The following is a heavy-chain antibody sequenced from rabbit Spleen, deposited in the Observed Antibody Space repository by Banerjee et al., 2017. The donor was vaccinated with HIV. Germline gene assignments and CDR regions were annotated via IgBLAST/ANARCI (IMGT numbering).Heavy chain of an antibody. D-gene: IGHD2-1*01. Sequence: HLKESGGGLVQPGGSLKLSCTASGFTLSSYYMNWVRQAPGKGLEWIGYIDPIFGSTYYASWVNGRFTISSQNAQNTLYLQLNSLTATDTATYFCVRRGDRYDDYGGSFDLWGPGTLVTVS. CDR2: IDPIFGST. CDR1: GFTLSSYY. J-gene: IGHJ4*01. CDR3: VRRGDRYDDYGGSFDL. V-gene: IGHV1S7*01.